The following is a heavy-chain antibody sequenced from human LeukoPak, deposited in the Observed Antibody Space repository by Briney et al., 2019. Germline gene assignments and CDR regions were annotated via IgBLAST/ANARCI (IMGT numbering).Heavy chain of an antibody. J-gene: IGHJ4*02. Sequence: SETLSLTCTVSRGSISSYYWSWIRQPPGKGLEWIGYIYYSGSTNYNPSLKSRVTISVDTSKNQFSLKLSSVTAADTAVYYCASTPLDYYYDSSGPFHHFDYWGQGTLVTVSS. CDR1: RGSISSYY. V-gene: IGHV4-59*01. CDR2: IYYSGST. CDR3: ASTPLDYYYDSSGPFHHFDY. D-gene: IGHD3-22*01.